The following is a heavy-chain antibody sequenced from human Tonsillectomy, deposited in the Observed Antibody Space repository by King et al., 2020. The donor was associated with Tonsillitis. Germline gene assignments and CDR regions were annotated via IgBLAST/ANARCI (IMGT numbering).Heavy chain of an antibody. D-gene: IGHD6-13*01. CDR3: ATDLAAAGRRYYYNGMDV. CDR2: FDPEYGET. J-gene: IGHJ6*02. Sequence: QLVQSGAEVRTPGASVKVSCMVSGYTLTELSMHWVRQAPGKGLEWMGGFDPEYGETIYAQKFQGRVTMTEDTSTDTAYMELSSLRSEDTAVYYCATDLAAAGRRYYYNGMDVWGQGTTVTVSS. V-gene: IGHV1-24*01. CDR1: GYTLTELS.